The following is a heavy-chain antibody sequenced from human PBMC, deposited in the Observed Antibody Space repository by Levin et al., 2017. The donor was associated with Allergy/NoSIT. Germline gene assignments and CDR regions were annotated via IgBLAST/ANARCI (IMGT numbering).Heavy chain of an antibody. D-gene: IGHD6-13*01. CDR1: GGSISSSSYY. CDR3: ARLGLDSSSWTRGDWFDP. Sequence: PSETLSLTCTVSGGSISSSSYYWGWIRQPPGKGLEWIGSIYYSGSTYYNPSLKSRVTISVDTSKNQFSLKLSSVTAADTAVYYCARLGLDSSSWTRGDWFDPWGQGTLVTVSS. CDR2: IYYSGST. V-gene: IGHV4-39*01. J-gene: IGHJ5*02.